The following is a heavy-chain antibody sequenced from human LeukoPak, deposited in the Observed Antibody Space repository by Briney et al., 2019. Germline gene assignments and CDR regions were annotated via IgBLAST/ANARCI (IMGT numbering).Heavy chain of an antibody. CDR1: GFTFSGYE. V-gene: IGHV3-7*03. J-gene: IGHJ4*02. CDR3: ARPIVATNLDY. D-gene: IGHD5-12*01. CDR2: IKKDGSEK. Sequence: GGSLRLSCAASGFTFSGYEMNWVRQAPGKGLEWVANIKKDGSEKYYVDSVKGRFTISRDNAKNSLYLQMNTLRPEDTAVYYCARPIVATNLDYWGQGTLVSVSS.